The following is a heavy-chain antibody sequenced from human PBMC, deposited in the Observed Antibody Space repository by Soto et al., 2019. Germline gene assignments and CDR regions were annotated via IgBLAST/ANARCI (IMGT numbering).Heavy chain of an antibody. D-gene: IGHD2-2*01. CDR1: GGTFSSYA. CDR2: IIPIFGTA. CDR3: ARLPAAKKSPFDY. Sequence: GASLKVSCKASGGTFSSYAISWVRQAPGQGLEWMGGIIPIFGTANYAQKFQGRVTITADESTSTAYMELSSLRSEDTAVYYCARLPAAKKSPFDYWGQGTLVTVSS. J-gene: IGHJ4*02. V-gene: IGHV1-69*13.